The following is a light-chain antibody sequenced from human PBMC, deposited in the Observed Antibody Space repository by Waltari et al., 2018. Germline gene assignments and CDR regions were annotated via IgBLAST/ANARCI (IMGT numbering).Light chain of an antibody. V-gene: IGLV3-1*01. CDR2: QDS. J-gene: IGLJ2*01. Sequence: SCELTQPSSLSVSPGQTASITCSGEKLGNKYTSWYQQRPGQSPVVVIFQDSKRPSGIPERFSGSNSGNTATLTISGTQAMDEAEYYCQTWDSGTYVVFGGGTKLTVL. CDR3: QTWDSGTYVV. CDR1: KLGNKY.